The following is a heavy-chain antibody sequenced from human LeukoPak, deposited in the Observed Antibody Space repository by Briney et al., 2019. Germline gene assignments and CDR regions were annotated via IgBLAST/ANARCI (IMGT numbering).Heavy chain of an antibody. CDR2: FRYSGSN. V-gene: IGHV4-30-4*01. J-gene: IGHJ4*02. CDR3: AADYSGNYHVEFDY. Sequence: SQTLSLTCTVSGDSINSGDYYWSWIRQSPGRGLEWVGYFRYSGSNYDNPSLKSRVRISVDTSKNQFSLKLSSVTAADTAVYYCAADYSGNYHVEFDYWGQGTLVTVSS. D-gene: IGHD1-26*01. CDR1: GDSINSGDYY.